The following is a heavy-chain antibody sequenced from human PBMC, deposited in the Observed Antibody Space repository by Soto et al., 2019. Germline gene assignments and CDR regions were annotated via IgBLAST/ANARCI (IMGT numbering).Heavy chain of an antibody. CDR1: GYTFTSYA. D-gene: IGHD3-3*01. CDR3: ARTPPDFWSGYYSSYYYYGMDV. Sequence: ASVKVSCKASGYTFTSYAMHWVRQAPGQRLEWMGWINAGNGNTKYSQKFQGRATITRDTSASTAYMELSSLRSEDTAVYYCARTPPDFWSGYYSSYYYYGMDVWGQGTTVTVSS. J-gene: IGHJ6*02. CDR2: INAGNGNT. V-gene: IGHV1-3*01.